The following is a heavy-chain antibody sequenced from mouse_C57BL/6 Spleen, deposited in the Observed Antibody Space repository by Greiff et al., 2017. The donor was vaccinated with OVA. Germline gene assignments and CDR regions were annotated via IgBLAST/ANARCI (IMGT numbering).Heavy chain of an antibody. J-gene: IGHJ4*01. CDR2: IDPENGDT. Sequence: ESGAELVRPGASVKLSCTASGFNIKDDYMHWVKQRPEQGLEWIGWIDPENGDTEYASKFQGKATITADTSSNTAYLQLSSLTSEDTAVYYCTSYGSNYAMDYWGQGTSVTVSS. V-gene: IGHV14-4*01. D-gene: IGHD1-1*01. CDR1: GFNIKDDY. CDR3: TSYGSNYAMDY.